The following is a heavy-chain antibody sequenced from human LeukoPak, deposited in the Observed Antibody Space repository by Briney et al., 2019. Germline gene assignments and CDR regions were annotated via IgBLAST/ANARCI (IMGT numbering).Heavy chain of an antibody. CDR1: GFTFSSYG. CDR3: AREENFWSGRPFSPDY. V-gene: IGHV3-30*03. D-gene: IGHD3-3*01. Sequence: GGSLRLSCAASGFTFSSYGMHWVRQAPGKRLEWVAVISYDGSNKYYADSVKGRFTVSRDNSKNTLYLQMNSLRVEDTAVYYCAREENFWSGRPFSPDYWGQGTLVTVSS. J-gene: IGHJ4*02. CDR2: ISYDGSNK.